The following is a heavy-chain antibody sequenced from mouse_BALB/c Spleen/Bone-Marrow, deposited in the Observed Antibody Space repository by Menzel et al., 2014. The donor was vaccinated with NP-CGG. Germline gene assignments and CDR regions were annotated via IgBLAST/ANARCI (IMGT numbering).Heavy chain of an antibody. CDR1: GFSLTNYD. V-gene: IGHV2-9-2*01. Sequence: QVQLQQSGPGLVAPSQSLSIPCTVSGFSLTNYDINWIRQPPGKGLEWLGVIWTGGGTNYNSAFMSRLSISKDNFKSQIFLKMNSLQTDDTAIYFCVRGPHYDDSYYVDYWGQGTTLTVSS. CDR2: IWTGGGT. J-gene: IGHJ2*01. CDR3: VRGPHYDDSYYVDY. D-gene: IGHD2-4*01.